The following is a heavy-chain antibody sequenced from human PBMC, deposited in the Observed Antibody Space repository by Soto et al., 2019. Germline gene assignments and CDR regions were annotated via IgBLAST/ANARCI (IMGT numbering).Heavy chain of an antibody. D-gene: IGHD3-10*01. V-gene: IGHV3-23*01. CDR2: ITATEGLT. Sequence: GGSLRLSCAASGFTFTRHAMAWVRQAPGKGLQWVATITATEGLTYYADSVKGRFTISRDNSRNTLSLQIDRLRAEDTALYYCATVPFRYFASGSEYFQHWGQGTLVTVSS. J-gene: IGHJ1*01. CDR3: ATVPFRYFASGSEYFQH. CDR1: GFTFTRHA.